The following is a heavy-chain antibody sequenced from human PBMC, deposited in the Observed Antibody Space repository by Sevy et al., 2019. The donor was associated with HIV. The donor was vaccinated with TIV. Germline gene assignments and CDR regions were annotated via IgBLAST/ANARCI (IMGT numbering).Heavy chain of an antibody. V-gene: IGHV4-4*07. J-gene: IGHJ5*02. CDR2: IYASGRT. Sequence: SETLSLTCTVSGGSISGSYWSWIRQPAGRGLEWIGRIYASGRTNYNPSLKSRVTLSLDTSKNQFSLKLRSVTAADTAVYYCARDVQPVGRPEELWWEGWFDPWGQGTLVTVSS. D-gene: IGHD1-26*01. CDR3: ARDVQPVGRPEELWWEGWFDP. CDR1: GGSISGSY.